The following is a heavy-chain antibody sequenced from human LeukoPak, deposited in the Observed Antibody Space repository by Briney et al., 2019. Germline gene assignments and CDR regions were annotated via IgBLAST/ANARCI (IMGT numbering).Heavy chain of an antibody. CDR1: GFTFSSYA. V-gene: IGHV3-30*14. Sequence: PGGSLRLSCAASGFTFSSYAMHWVRQAPGKGLEWVAVISYDGSNKYYADSVKGRFTTSRDNSKNTLYLQMNSLRVEDTAVYYCATPERSDSSGYYYWGQGTLVTVSS. J-gene: IGHJ4*02. D-gene: IGHD3-22*01. CDR3: ATPERSDSSGYYY. CDR2: ISYDGSNK.